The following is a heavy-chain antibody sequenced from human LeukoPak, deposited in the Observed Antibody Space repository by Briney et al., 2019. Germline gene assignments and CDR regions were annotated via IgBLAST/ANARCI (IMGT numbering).Heavy chain of an antibody. J-gene: IGHJ3*02. CDR1: GFTFSSYS. V-gene: IGHV3-21*01. Sequence: GGSLRLSCAASGFTFSSYSMNWVRQAPGKGLEWVSSISSSSSYIYYADSVKGRFTISRDNAKNSLYLQMNSLRAEDTAVYYCAKDIVVVTSGSNAFDIWGQGTMVTVSS. D-gene: IGHD2-21*02. CDR3: AKDIVVVTSGSNAFDI. CDR2: ISSSSSYI.